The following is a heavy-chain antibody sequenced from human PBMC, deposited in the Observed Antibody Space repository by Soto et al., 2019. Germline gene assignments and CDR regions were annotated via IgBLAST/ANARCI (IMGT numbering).Heavy chain of an antibody. Sequence: ASVKVSCKASGYTFTGYYMHWVRQAPGQGLEWMGWINPNSGGTNYAQKFQGRVTMTRDTSISTAYMELSRLRSDDTAVHYCARDCPITIFGVVINYGMDVWGQGTTVTVSS. CDR2: INPNSGGT. J-gene: IGHJ6*02. CDR3: ARDCPITIFGVVINYGMDV. V-gene: IGHV1-2*02. CDR1: GYTFTGYY. D-gene: IGHD3-3*01.